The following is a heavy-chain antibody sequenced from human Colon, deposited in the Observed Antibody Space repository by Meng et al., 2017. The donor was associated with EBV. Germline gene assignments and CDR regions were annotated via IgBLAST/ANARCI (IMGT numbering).Heavy chain of an antibody. CDR3: ARLYPPDQWLLTSDTSEY. D-gene: IGHD6-19*01. Sequence: VPLEDGGAGRLKPSEPLFLPCVAYGGSFSGHYWTWIRQPPGKGLEWIGEINHSGSTNYNPSLKSRVTISTDTSKNQFSLKVKSVTAADTAVYFCARLYPPDQWLLTSDTSEYWGQGTLVTVSS. J-gene: IGHJ4*02. CDR1: GGSFSGHY. CDR2: INHSGST. V-gene: IGHV4-34*01.